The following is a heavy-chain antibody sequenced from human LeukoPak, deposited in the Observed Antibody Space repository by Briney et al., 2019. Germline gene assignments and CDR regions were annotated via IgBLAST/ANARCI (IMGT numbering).Heavy chain of an antibody. V-gene: IGHV4-34*01. CDR1: GGSFSGYY. CDR3: ARGPPITMVRGVIITRWFDP. Sequence: PSETLSLTCAVYGGSFSGYYWSWIRQPPGKGLGWIGEINHSGSTNYNPSLKSRVTISVDTSKNQFSLKLSSVTAADTAVYYCARGPPITMVRGVIITRWFDPWGQGTLVTVSS. J-gene: IGHJ5*02. CDR2: INHSGST. D-gene: IGHD3-10*01.